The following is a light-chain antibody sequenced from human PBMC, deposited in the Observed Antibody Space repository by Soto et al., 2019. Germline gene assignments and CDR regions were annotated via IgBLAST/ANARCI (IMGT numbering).Light chain of an antibody. V-gene: IGKV1-12*01. CDR2: AAS. J-gene: IGKJ4*01. Sequence: DIQMTQSPSSVSASVGDRVTITCRASQDISSDLAWYQHRPGKGPKFLIYAASTLQNGVPSRFSGSGSGTDFTPTINNLQPEDFATYFCQQASSFPLSFGGGTKVEMK. CDR1: QDISSD. CDR3: QQASSFPLS.